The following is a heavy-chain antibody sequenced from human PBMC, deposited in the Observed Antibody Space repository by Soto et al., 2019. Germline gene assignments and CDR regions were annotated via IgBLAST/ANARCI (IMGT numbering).Heavy chain of an antibody. V-gene: IGHV3-23*01. D-gene: IGHD2-15*01. CDR1: GFTFSSYA. Sequence: VGSLRLSCAASGFTFSSYAMSWVRQAPGKGLEWVSAISGSGGSTYYADSVKGRFTISRDNSKNTLYLQMNSLRAEDTAVYYCAKVVVVVAARSGYFDYWGQGTLVTVS. CDR2: ISGSGGST. J-gene: IGHJ4*02. CDR3: AKVVVVVAARSGYFDY.